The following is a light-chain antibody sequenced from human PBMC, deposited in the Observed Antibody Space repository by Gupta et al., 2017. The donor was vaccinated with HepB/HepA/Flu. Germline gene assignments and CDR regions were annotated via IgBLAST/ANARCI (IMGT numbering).Light chain of an antibody. CDR1: SSNIGKYR. V-gene: IGLV1-47*01. J-gene: IGLJ3*02. Sequence: QSVVTQPPSASGTAGQKVTISCPGSSSNIGKYRVYWYQQVPGTAPKLLIYMNDHRPSGVPERFSGFKSGTSASLTISGLRSEDEANYYCAVWDDSLWGVFGGGTKLTVL. CDR3: AVWDDSLWGV. CDR2: MND.